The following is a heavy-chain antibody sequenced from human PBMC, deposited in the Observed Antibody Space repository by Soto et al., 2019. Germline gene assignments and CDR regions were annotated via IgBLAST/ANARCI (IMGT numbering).Heavy chain of an antibody. CDR1: GGSISSGPYS. CDR2: FHYGEST. D-gene: IGHD2-2*01. J-gene: IGHJ6*02. V-gene: IGHV4-39*02. Sequence: QLQLQESGPGLVKPSETLSLTCTVSGGSISSGPYSWGWIRQPPGEGLEWIATFHYGESTHYNPSIESRVTVSVDTSQNHFSLKVSSVTVADTAVYYCARLGGFCSSTNCYGYYAMDVWGQGTTVTVSS. CDR3: ARLGGFCSSTNCYGYYAMDV.